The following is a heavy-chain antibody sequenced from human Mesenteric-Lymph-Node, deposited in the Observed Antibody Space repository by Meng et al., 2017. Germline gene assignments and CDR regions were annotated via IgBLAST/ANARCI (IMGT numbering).Heavy chain of an antibody. CDR2: INHRGST. J-gene: IGHJ5*02. Sequence: QGQLQQGGAGLLKPSEPLSLTCAVYGGSFSGYYWSWIRQPPGKGLEWIGEINHRGSTNYNPSLKSRVTISVDKSKNQFSLKLSSVTAADTAVYYCARDRARLIKYNWFDPWGQGTLVTVSS. D-gene: IGHD3-10*01. V-gene: IGHV4-34*01. CDR1: GGSFSGYY. CDR3: ARDRARLIKYNWFDP.